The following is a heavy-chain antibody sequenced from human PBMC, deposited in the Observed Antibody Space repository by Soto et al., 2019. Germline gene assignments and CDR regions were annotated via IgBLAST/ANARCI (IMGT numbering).Heavy chain of an antibody. D-gene: IGHD1-7*01. CDR2: IFESGAT. Sequence: QVQLQESGPGLVKPSGTLSLTCAVSGGSISSSSWWTWVRQSPGKGLEWIGEIFESGATNYNPSLEDRLTMSVDKSTTQFPLYLSSLTGADAAAYFCSTSHAGELNNWGQGTLVPGSS. J-gene: IGHJ4*02. V-gene: IGHV4-4*02. CDR3: STSHAGELNN. CDR1: GGSISSSSW.